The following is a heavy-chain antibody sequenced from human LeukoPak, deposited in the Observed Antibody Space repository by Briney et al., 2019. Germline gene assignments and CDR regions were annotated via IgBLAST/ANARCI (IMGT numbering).Heavy chain of an antibody. CDR1: GFTFSSYS. CDR2: ISSSSSYI. Sequence: GGSLRLSCAASGFTFSSYSMNWVRQAPGKGLEWVSSISSSSSYIYYADSVKGRFTISRDNAKNSLYLQMNSLRAEDTAVYYCARMGEGYCSSTSCLNWFDPWGQGTLVTVSS. V-gene: IGHV3-21*01. J-gene: IGHJ5*02. D-gene: IGHD2-2*01. CDR3: ARMGEGYCSSTSCLNWFDP.